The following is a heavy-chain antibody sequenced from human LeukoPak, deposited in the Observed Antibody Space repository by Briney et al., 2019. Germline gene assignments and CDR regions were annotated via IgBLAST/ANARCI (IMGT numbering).Heavy chain of an antibody. CDR3: ARDIGNQAGVLRGYYYYMDV. Sequence: GASVKVSCKASGYTFTGYYMHWVRQAPGQGLEWMGWINPNSGGTNYAQKFQGRVTMTRDTSISTAYMELSRLRSDDTAVYYCARDIGNQAGVLRGYYYYMDVWGKGTTVTVSS. V-gene: IGHV1-2*02. CDR1: GYTFTGYY. D-gene: IGHD1-14*01. CDR2: INPNSGGT. J-gene: IGHJ6*03.